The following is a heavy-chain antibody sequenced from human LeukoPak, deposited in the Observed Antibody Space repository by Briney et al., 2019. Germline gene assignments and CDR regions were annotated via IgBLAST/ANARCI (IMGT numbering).Heavy chain of an antibody. J-gene: IGHJ6*02. CDR1: VYTFTDYY. D-gene: IGHD6-13*01. CDR3: ARVRIGQQLDKYYYYAMDV. CDR2: INPNSGGT. Sequence: ASVNVSCKPSVYTFTDYYMHWVRQAPGQGLKGMGWINPNSGGTNYAQKLQGRVTMTTDTSISTAYMEVSRLRSDDTAVYYCARVRIGQQLDKYYYYAMDVWGQGTTVTVSS. V-gene: IGHV1-2*02.